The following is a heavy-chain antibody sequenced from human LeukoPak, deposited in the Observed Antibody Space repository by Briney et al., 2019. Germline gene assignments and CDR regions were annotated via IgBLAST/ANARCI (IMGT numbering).Heavy chain of an antibody. CDR2: ISYDGGNK. V-gene: IGHV3-30*18. J-gene: IGHJ4*02. CDR3: TNSMYYHDTSGCYH. D-gene: IGHD3-22*01. Sequence: GGSLRLSCAASGFTFSSYGMHWVRQAPGKGLEWVALISYDGGNKKYADSVKGRFTISRDNSKNTLYLQMNSLGTEDTAVYYCTNSMYYHDTSGCYHWGQGTLVSVSS. CDR1: GFTFSSYG.